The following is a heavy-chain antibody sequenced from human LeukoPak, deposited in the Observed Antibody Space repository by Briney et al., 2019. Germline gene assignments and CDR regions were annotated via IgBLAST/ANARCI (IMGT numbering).Heavy chain of an antibody. CDR2: ISSSGTTI. Sequence: PGGSLRLSCAASGFTFSDYYMSWIRQAPGKGLEWVSYISSSGTTIYYADTVKGRFTISRDNAKNSLYLQMNGLRAEDTAVYYCARRTVTRDWYFDLWGRGTLVTVSS. J-gene: IGHJ2*01. V-gene: IGHV3-11*01. CDR3: ARRTVTRDWYFDL. D-gene: IGHD4-17*01. CDR1: GFTFSDYY.